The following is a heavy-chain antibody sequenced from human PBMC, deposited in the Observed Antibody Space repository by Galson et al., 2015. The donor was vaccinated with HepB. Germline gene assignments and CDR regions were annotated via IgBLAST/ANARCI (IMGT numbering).Heavy chain of an antibody. J-gene: IGHJ6*02. Sequence: SLRLSCAGSEFTFRSYWMNWVRQAPGKGLEWVAHINPDGSEEYYAASLKGRFTISRDNAKNSLYLQMDSLRAEAQALYYCARRISLVRGIITRPDYDYGMDVWGQGTTVTVAS. CDR3: ARRISLVRGIITRPDYDYGMDV. V-gene: IGHV3-7*01. CDR2: INPDGSEE. D-gene: IGHD3-10*01. CDR1: EFTFRSYW.